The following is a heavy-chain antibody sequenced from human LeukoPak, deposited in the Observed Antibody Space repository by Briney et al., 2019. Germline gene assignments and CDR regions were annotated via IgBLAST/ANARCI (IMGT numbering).Heavy chain of an antibody. CDR2: INSDGKTT. V-gene: IGHV3-74*01. D-gene: IGHD4-23*01. J-gene: IGHJ4*02. Sequence: GGSLRLSCAASGFTFSSYWMYWVRQAPGKGLVWVSRINSDGKTTNYADSVKGRFTISRDNSKDTLYLQMNSLRAEDTAVYYCAKEKTTVKTPGIDYWGQGTLVTVSS. CDR3: AKEKTTVKTPGIDY. CDR1: GFTFSSYW.